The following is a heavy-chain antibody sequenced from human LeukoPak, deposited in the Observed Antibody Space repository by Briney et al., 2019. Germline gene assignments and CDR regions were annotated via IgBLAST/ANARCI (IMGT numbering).Heavy chain of an antibody. CDR3: ARDVGYGGD. D-gene: IGHD4-23*01. Sequence: GGSLRLSCVGSGFIFSSYWIHWVRQAPGKGLVWVSRISTDGSSTNYADSVKGRFTISRDNAKNTAYLQMNSLRVEDTAVYYCARDVGYGGDWGQGTLVTVSS. CDR2: ISTDGSST. CDR1: GFIFSSYW. J-gene: IGHJ4*02. V-gene: IGHV3-74*01.